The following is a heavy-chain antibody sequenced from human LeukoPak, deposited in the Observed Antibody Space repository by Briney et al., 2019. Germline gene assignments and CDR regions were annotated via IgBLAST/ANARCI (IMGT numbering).Heavy chain of an antibody. V-gene: IGHV3-23*01. CDR2: TSGSGGST. CDR3: AKVGSIAADFDY. D-gene: IGHD6-6*01. J-gene: IGHJ4*02. CDR1: GFTFSSYA. Sequence: GASLRLSCAASGFTFSSYAMSWVRQAPGKGLEWVSATSGSGGSTYYADSVKGRFTISRDNSKNTLYLQMNSLRAEDTAVYYCAKVGSIAADFDYWGQGTLVTVSS.